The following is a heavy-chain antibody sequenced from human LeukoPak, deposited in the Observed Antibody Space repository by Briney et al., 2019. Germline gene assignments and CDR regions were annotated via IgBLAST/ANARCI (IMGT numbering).Heavy chain of an antibody. D-gene: IGHD3-22*01. J-gene: IGHJ4*02. CDR2: ISGSGGST. CDR3: AKSEAMIVVVRSDY. CDR1: GFTFSSYA. V-gene: IGHV3-23*01. Sequence: GGSLRLSCAASGFTFSSYAMSWVRQAPGKGLEWVSAISGSGGSTYYADSVKGRFTISRDNSKNTLYLQMNSLRAEDTAVYYCAKSEAMIVVVRSDYWGQGTLVTVSS.